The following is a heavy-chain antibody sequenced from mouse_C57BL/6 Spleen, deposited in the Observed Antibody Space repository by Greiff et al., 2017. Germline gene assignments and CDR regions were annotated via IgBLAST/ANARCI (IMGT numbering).Heavy chain of an antibody. V-gene: IGHV1-66*01. Sequence: QVQLQQPGPELVKPGASVKISCKASGYSFTSYYIHWVKQRPGQGLEWIGWIYPGSGNTKYNEKFKGKATLTADTSSSTAYMQLSSLTSEDSAVYYCTRGGTLYDFDYWGQGTTLTVSS. CDR1: GYSFTSYY. D-gene: IGHD4-1*01. J-gene: IGHJ2*01. CDR2: IYPGSGNT. CDR3: TRGGTLYDFDY.